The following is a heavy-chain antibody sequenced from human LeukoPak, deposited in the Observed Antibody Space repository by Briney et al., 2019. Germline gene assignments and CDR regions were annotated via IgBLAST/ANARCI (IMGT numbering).Heavy chain of an antibody. J-gene: IGHJ3*02. CDR2: IKQGGSEK. D-gene: IGHD4-23*01. Sequence: GGSLRLSCAASGFTFSDYSMSWVRQAPGKGLEWVANIKQGGSEKYYVDSVKGRFTISRDNAENTLYLQMNSLRAEDTAVYYCARDKYGGNSNAFDIWGQGTLVTVSS. CDR1: GFTFSDYS. CDR3: ARDKYGGNSNAFDI. V-gene: IGHV3-7*01.